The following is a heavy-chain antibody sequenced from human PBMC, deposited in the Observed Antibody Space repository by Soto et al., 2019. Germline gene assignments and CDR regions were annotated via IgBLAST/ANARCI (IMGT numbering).Heavy chain of an antibody. CDR3: ARGTSWQLPFDY. CDR2: ISCSGST. Sequence: DTLSLTCTVSSDSISSYYWSWIRQPPGKRLEWIGYISCSGSTDYNPSLKSRVTISGDTSKNQFSLKVSSVTAADTAVYYCARGTSWQLPFDYWGQGTLVTVSS. D-gene: IGHD6-13*01. V-gene: IGHV4-59*01. CDR1: SDSISSYY. J-gene: IGHJ4*02.